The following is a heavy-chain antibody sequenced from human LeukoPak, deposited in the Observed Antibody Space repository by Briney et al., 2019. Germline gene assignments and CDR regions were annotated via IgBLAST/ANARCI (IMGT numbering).Heavy chain of an antibody. CDR3: ARSGGSSWYYFDY. D-gene: IGHD3-10*01. V-gene: IGHV3-23*01. J-gene: IGHJ4*02. Sequence: GGSLRLSCAASGFTFSSYAMSWVRQAPGKGLEWVSAISGSGGSTYYADSVKGRFTISSDNSKNTLYLQMNSLRAEDTAVYYCARSGGSSWYYFDYWGQGTLVTVSS. CDR2: ISGSGGST. CDR1: GFTFSSYA.